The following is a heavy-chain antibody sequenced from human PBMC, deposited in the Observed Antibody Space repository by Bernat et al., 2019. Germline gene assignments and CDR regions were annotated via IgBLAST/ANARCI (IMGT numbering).Heavy chain of an antibody. D-gene: IGHD5-12*01. V-gene: IGHV3-21*05. J-gene: IGHJ4*02. CDR3: ARCTGAIVAGLTGYFDY. CDR2: ISSSSSYI. Sequence: EVQLVESGGGLVKPGGSLRLSCAASGFTFSSYSMNWVRQAPGKGLEWVSYISSSSSYIYYADSVKGRFTISRDNAKNSLYLQMNSLRAEDTAVYYCARCTGAIVAGLTGYFDYWGQGTLVTVSS. CDR1: GFTFSSYS.